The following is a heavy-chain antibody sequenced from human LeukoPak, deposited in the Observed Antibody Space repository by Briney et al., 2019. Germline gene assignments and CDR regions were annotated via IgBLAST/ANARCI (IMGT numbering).Heavy chain of an antibody. CDR3: VKETIRSGKYNVYFDY. V-gene: IGHV3-23*01. CDR2: VTAGGSRT. D-gene: IGHD1-1*01. CDR1: GISNT. J-gene: IGHJ4*02. Sequence: GGSERLSCVPSGISNTVSWVRQAPGKGLEWISAVTAGGSRTYYAHSVKGRSTIYRDSSKNTVLLQLNSLRAEDTAVYYCVKETIRSGKYNVYFDYWGQGTLVT.